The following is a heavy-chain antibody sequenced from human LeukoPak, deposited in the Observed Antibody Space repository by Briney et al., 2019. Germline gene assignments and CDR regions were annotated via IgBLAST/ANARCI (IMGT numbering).Heavy chain of an antibody. V-gene: IGHV1-2*06. CDR3: ARADSSGWYYFDY. J-gene: IGHJ4*02. Sequence: GASVKVSCKASGYTFTGYYMHWVRQAPGQGLEWMGRINPNSGGTNYAQKFQGRVTMTRDTSISTAYMELSRLRPDDTAVYYCARADSSGWYYFDYWGQGTLVTVSS. CDR1: GYTFTGYY. CDR2: INPNSGGT. D-gene: IGHD6-19*01.